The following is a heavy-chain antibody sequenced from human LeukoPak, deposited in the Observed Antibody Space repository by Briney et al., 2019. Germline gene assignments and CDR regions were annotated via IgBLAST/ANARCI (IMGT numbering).Heavy chain of an antibody. Sequence: ASVKVSCKASGYTFTSYFMHWVRQAPGQGLEWMGIINPSGGTTSYAQEFQGRVTMTRDTSTSTVYMELSSLRSEDTAVYYCARDRGLNVCPSDYWGQGTLVIVSS. J-gene: IGHJ4*02. D-gene: IGHD3-10*01. V-gene: IGHV1-46*01. CDR2: INPSGGTT. CDR1: GYTFTSYF. CDR3: ARDRGLNVCPSDY.